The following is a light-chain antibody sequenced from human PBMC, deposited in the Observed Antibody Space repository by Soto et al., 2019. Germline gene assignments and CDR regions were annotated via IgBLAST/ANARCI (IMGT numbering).Light chain of an antibody. CDR2: EAS. CDR1: QSVNHY. J-gene: IGKJ4*01. Sequence: EIVLTQSPATLSLSPGERATLSCRASQSVNHYLAWYQQKPGQAPRLLIYEASSRVTGIPDRFSGSGSGTDFTLTISSLEPEDFAVYYCQHRRIWPLIFGGGTRVEIK. V-gene: IGKV3-11*01. CDR3: QHRRIWPLI.